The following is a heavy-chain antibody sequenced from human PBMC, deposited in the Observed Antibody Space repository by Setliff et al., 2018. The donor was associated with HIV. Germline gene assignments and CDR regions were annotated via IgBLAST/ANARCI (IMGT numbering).Heavy chain of an antibody. CDR3: ARGSGGHITMIVVAFDY. V-gene: IGHV4-30-4*08. Sequence: SETLSLTCTVSGGSISSGDYYWSWIRQPPGKGLEWIGYIYYSGSTYYNPSLKSRVTISLDTSKNQFSLNLSSVTAADTAVYYCARGSGGHITMIVVAFDYWGQGTLVTVSS. J-gene: IGHJ4*02. CDR1: GGSISSGDYY. CDR2: IYYSGST. D-gene: IGHD3-22*01.